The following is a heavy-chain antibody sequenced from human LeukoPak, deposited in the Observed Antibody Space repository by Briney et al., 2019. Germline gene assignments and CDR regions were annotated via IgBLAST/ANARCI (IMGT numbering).Heavy chain of an antibody. CDR3: ARGLHDFWSGYLDY. Sequence: PGGSLRLSCAASGFTFSSYAMSWVRQAPGKGLEWVAVISYDGSNKYYADSVKGRFTISRDNSKNTLYLQMNSLRAEDTAVYYCARGLHDFWSGYLDYWGQGTLVTVSS. V-gene: IGHV3-30-3*01. CDR1: GFTFSSYA. CDR2: ISYDGSNK. J-gene: IGHJ4*02. D-gene: IGHD3-3*01.